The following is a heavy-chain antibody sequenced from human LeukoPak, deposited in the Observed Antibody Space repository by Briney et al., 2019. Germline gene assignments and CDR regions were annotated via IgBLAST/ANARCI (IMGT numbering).Heavy chain of an antibody. J-gene: IGHJ4*02. Sequence: ASVKVSRKASGGTFSSYAISWVRQAPGQGLEWMGGIIPIFGTANYAQKFQGRVTITADESTSTAYMELSSLRSEDTAVYYCARDSDYGDYFDYWGQGTLVTVSS. CDR1: GGTFSSYA. D-gene: IGHD4-17*01. V-gene: IGHV1-69*01. CDR3: ARDSDYGDYFDY. CDR2: IIPIFGTA.